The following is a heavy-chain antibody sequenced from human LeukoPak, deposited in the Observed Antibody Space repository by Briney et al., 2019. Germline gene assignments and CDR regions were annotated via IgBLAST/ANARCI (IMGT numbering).Heavy chain of an antibody. CDR3: ARDVWTGVAVSDY. CDR1: GFTFSSYW. V-gene: IGHV3-7*01. CDR2: IKEDGSIQ. J-gene: IGHJ4*02. D-gene: IGHD6-19*01. Sequence: PGGSLRLSCVASGFTFSSYWMTWVRQAPGKGLEWLANIKEDGSIQYYLDSVRGRFTISRDNAKTSVYLQLTSLRADDTAVYYCARDVWTGVAVSDYWGQGTLVTVSS.